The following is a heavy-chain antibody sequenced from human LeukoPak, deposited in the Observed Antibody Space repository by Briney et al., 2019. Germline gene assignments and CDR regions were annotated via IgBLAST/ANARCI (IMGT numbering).Heavy chain of an antibody. J-gene: IGHJ3*02. CDR1: GFTLSSYA. V-gene: IGHV3-23*01. CDR2: IGYTGDST. D-gene: IGHD4-23*01. Sequence: GGSLRLSCAASGFTLSSYAMNWVRQAPGKGLEWVSGIGYTGDSTFYADSVKGRFTVSRDSSKNTLFLHMNSLRAEDTALYYCAKSPTVDAAFDIWGQGTMVTVSS. CDR3: AKSPTVDAAFDI.